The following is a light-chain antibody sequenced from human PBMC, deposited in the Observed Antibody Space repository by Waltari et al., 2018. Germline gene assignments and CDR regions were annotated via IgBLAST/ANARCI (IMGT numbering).Light chain of an antibody. CDR1: QTVRTTY. Sequence: EIVLTQSPGTLSLSPGERATLSCRASQTVRTTYLAWYQQKPGQAPTLLIYGASSRATGIPDRFRGSGSGTDFSLTISSLEPEDFAVYYCQQYDISPLTFGGGTKLEIK. CDR2: GAS. J-gene: IGKJ4*01. CDR3: QQYDISPLT. V-gene: IGKV3-20*01.